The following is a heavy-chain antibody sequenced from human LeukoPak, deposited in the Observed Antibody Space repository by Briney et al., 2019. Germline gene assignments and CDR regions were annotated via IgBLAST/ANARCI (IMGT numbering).Heavy chain of an antibody. J-gene: IGHJ3*02. CDR2: INTDGSRR. D-gene: IGHD1-20*01. Sequence: GRSLRLSSAASGLTASSNYTSWVRHPPGGGLEWVSRINTDGSRRSYADSVKGRFTIARDNAKNRLYLQMNSLRAEDTAVYYCAREPDAGISGTTRDAFDIWGQGTMVTVSS. V-gene: IGHV3-74*01. CDR1: GLTASSNY. CDR3: AREPDAGISGTTRDAFDI.